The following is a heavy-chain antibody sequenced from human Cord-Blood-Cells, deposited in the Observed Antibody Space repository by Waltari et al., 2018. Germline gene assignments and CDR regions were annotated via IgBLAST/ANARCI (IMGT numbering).Heavy chain of an antibody. V-gene: IGHV4-39*01. J-gene: IGHJ4*02. CDR1: GGSISSSSSY. CDR3: ARISGSGWYFDY. D-gene: IGHD6-19*01. Sequence: QLQLQESGPGLVKPSETLSLTCTVSGGSISSSSSYWGWIRQPPGKGLEWIGSSYYSGSTYYNPSLKSRVTISVDTSKNQFSLKLSSVTAADTAVYYCARISGSGWYFDYWGQGTLVTVSS. CDR2: SYYSGST.